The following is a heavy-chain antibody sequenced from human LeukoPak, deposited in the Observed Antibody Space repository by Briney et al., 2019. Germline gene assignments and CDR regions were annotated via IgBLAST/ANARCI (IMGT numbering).Heavy chain of an antibody. V-gene: IGHV1-24*01. J-gene: IGHJ4*02. D-gene: IGHD3-16*01. CDR1: GYTLTELS. CDR2: FDPEDGET. Sequence: ASVKVSCKVSGYTLTELSMHWVRLAPGKGLEWMGGFDPEDGETIYAQKFQGRLTMTEDTSTDTAYMELSSLRSEDTTVYYCATERARLEKGYDYVWGGFDSWGQGTLVTVSS. CDR3: ATERARLEKGYDYVWGGFDS.